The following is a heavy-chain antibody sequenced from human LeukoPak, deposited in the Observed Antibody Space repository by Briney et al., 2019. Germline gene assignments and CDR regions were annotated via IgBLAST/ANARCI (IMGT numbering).Heavy chain of an antibody. CDR2: IKQDGSEK. Sequence: GGSLRLSCAASGFTFSSYWMSWVRQAPGKGLEWVANIKQDGSEKYYVDSVKGRFTISRDNAKNSLYLQMNSLRAEDTAVYYCAREGSFSAAGTWFNWFDPWGQGTLVTVSS. V-gene: IGHV3-7*01. CDR3: AREGSFSAAGTWFNWFDP. J-gene: IGHJ5*02. D-gene: IGHD6-13*01. CDR1: GFTFSSYW.